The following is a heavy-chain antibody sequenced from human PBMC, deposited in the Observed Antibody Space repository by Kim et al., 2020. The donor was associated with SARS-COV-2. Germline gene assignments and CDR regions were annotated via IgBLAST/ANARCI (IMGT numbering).Heavy chain of an antibody. Sequence: ASVKVSCKASGYTFTGYYMHWVRQAPGQGLEWMGWINPNSGGTNYAQKFQGRVTMTRDTSISTAYMELSRLRSDDTAVYYCARDGIAAAGNYYYYMDVWGKGTTVTVSS. V-gene: IGHV1-2*02. D-gene: IGHD6-13*01. CDR3: ARDGIAAAGNYYYYMDV. CDR2: INPNSGGT. J-gene: IGHJ6*03. CDR1: GYTFTGYY.